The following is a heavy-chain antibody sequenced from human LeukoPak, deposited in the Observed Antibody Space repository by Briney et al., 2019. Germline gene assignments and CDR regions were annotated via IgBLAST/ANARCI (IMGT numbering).Heavy chain of an antibody. CDR2: IYYSGST. J-gene: IGHJ6*03. CDR1: GGSISSYY. Sequence: PSETLSLTCAVSGGSISSYYWSWIRQPPGKGLEGIGYIYYSGSTNYNPSLKSRVSISVDTSKNQFSLKLSSVTAADTDVYYCARNAMLYYYMDVWGKGTTVTVSS. D-gene: IGHD2-2*01. V-gene: IGHV4-59*01. CDR3: ARNAMLYYYMDV.